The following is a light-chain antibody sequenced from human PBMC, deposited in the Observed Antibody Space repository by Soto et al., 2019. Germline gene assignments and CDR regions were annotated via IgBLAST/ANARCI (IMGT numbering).Light chain of an antibody. J-gene: IGLJ3*02. CDR2: DNN. V-gene: IGLV1-51*01. CDR1: SSNIGNNH. Sequence: QSVLTQPPSVSAAPGQTVTVSFSGSSSNIGNNHVSWYQHLPGTAPQVLIYDNNKRPSGIPDRFSGSKSATSAPLDITGLAVWERADYFSRSWDRGLGGWVFGGGTKLAVL. CDR3: RSWDRGLGGWV.